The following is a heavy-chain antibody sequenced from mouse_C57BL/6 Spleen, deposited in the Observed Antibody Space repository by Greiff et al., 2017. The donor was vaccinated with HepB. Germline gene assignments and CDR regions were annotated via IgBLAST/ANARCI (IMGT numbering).Heavy chain of an antibody. CDR3: ARNQGLRWAMDY. D-gene: IGHD2-3*01. CDR1: GYTFTSYT. J-gene: IGHJ4*01. V-gene: IGHV1-4*01. CDR2: INPSSGYT. Sequence: QVQLQQSGAELARPGASVKMSCKASGYTFTSYTMHWVKQRPGQGLEWIGYINPSSGYTKYNQKFKDKATLTADKSSSTAYMQLSSLTSEDSAVYYCARNQGLRWAMDYWGQGTSVTVSS.